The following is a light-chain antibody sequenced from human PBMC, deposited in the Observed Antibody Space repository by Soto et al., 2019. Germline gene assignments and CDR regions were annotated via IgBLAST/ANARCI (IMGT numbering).Light chain of an antibody. CDR2: DAS. CDR1: QSVSSN. V-gene: IGKV3-20*01. J-gene: IGKJ4*01. CDR3: QQYGSSPT. Sequence: EIVMTQSPATLSVSPGERATLSCRASQSVSSNLAWYQQKPGQAPRLLIYDASNRATGIPDRFSGSGSGTDFTLTISRLEPEDFAVYYCQQYGSSPTFGGGTKVDIK.